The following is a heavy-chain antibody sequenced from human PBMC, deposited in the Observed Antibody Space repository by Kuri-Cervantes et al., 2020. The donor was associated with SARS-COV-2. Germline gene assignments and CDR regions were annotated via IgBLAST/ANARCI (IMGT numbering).Heavy chain of an antibody. CDR1: GYTFTGYY. D-gene: IGHD3-10*01. J-gene: IGHJ6*02. CDR2: INPKSGGT. CDR3: ARGMVRGVIQYYYYGMDV. Sequence: ASVKVSCKASGYTFTGYYVHWIRQAPGEGLEWMGWINPKSGGTNYAQKFQGWVTMTRETSISTAYMELSRLRSDDTAVYYCARGMVRGVIQYYYYGMDVWGQGTTVTVSS. V-gene: IGHV1-2*04.